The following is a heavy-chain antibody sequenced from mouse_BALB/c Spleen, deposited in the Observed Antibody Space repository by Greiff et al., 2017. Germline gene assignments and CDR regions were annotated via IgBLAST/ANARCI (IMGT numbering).Heavy chain of an antibody. D-gene: IGHD1-2*01. CDR3: ARRTTAHYFDY. CDR2: ISSGGSYT. V-gene: IGHV5-9-3*01. J-gene: IGHJ2*01. CDR1: GFTFSSYA. Sequence: EVQLVESGGGLVKPGGSLKLSCAASGFTFSSYAMSWVRQTPEKRLEWVATISSGGSYTYYPDSVKGRFTISRDNAKNTLYLQMSSLRSEDTAMYYCARRTTAHYFDYWGQGTTLTVSS.